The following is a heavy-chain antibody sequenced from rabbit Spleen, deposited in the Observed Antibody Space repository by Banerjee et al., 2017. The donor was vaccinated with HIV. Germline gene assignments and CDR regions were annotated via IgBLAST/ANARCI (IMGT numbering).Heavy chain of an antibody. D-gene: IGHD8-1*01. CDR1: GFDFSSYG. CDR3: ARDGAGGSYFAL. Sequence: QEQLVESGGGLVRPGGSLKLSCKASGFDFSSYGVSWVRQAPGKGLQWIGYIDPVFDIKYYASWVNGRFTVSSHNAQNTVFLQMTSLTAADTATYFCARDGAGGSYFALWGPGTLVTVS. J-gene: IGHJ4*01. V-gene: IGHV1S47*01. CDR2: IDPVFDIK.